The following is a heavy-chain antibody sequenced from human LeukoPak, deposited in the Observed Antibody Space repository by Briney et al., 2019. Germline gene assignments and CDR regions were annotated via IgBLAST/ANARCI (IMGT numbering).Heavy chain of an antibody. CDR3: AKEGSSSWESYYYGLDV. D-gene: IGHD6-13*01. CDR1: GFTFSNYG. Sequence: PGGSLRLSCAASGFTFSNYGMHWVRQAPGKGLEWVAVISYDGSNNYYADSVKGRFTISRDNSKNTLYLQMTSLRAEDTAVYYCAKEGSSSWESYYYGLDVWGQGTTVTVSS. J-gene: IGHJ6*02. V-gene: IGHV3-30*18. CDR2: ISYDGSNN.